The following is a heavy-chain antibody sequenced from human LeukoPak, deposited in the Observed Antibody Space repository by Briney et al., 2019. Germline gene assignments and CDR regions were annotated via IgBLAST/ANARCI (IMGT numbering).Heavy chain of an antibody. D-gene: IGHD6-6*01. CDR1: GGSISSSSYY. Sequence: SETLSLTCTVSGGSISSSSYYWGWIRQPPGKGLEWIGSIYYSGSTYYNPSLKSRVTISVDTSKNQFSLKLSSVTAADTAVYYCASFPIAASHEDFDYWGQGTLVNVSS. CDR3: ASFPIAASHEDFDY. V-gene: IGHV4-39*01. CDR2: IYYSGST. J-gene: IGHJ4*02.